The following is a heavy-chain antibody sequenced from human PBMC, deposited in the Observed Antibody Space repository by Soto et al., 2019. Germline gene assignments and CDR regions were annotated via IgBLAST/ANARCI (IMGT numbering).Heavy chain of an antibody. J-gene: IGHJ4*02. V-gene: IGHV3-53*01. Sequence: EVQLVESGGGLLQPGGSRRLSCAASGSTVSSDYMSWVRQAPGKGLEWVAVIYSDGRTYYADSVKGRFTIYRDNYEKTVYLQMNSRRADDTVIYYCARELWSGAWKNYFDYWGQGTLVTVSS. CDR1: GSTVSSDY. D-gene: IGHD3-3*01. CDR2: IYSDGRT. CDR3: ARELWSGAWKNYFDY.